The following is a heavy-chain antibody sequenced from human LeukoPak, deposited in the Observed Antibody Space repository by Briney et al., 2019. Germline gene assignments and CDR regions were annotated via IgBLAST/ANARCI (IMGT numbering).Heavy chain of an antibody. CDR3: ARDSYYYDSSSRTFDH. CDR1: GYTFTNYA. D-gene: IGHD3-22*01. V-gene: IGHV7-4-1*02. CDR2: INTNTGNP. J-gene: IGHJ4*02. Sequence: GASVKVSCKASGYTFTNYAINWVRQAPGQGLEWMGWINTNTGNPTYAQGFTGRFVFSLDTSVSTAYLQISSLKAEDTAVYYCARDSYYYDSSSRTFDHWGQGALVTVSS.